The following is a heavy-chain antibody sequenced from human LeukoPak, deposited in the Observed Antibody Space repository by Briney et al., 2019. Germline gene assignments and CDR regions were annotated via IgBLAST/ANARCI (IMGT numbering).Heavy chain of an antibody. CDR1: GFTFSSYA. D-gene: IGHD2-15*01. J-gene: IGHJ6*03. Sequence: GGSLRLSCAASGFTFSSYAMSWVRQAPGKGLEWVSTISSSGGTTYYADSVRGRFTISRDSSKNTLYLQMNSLRPEDTAVYYCAKGHRPCTAGFCYSYYYYYYMDVWGSGTTVTVSS. CDR2: ISSSGGTT. V-gene: IGHV3-23*01. CDR3: AKGHRPCTAGFCYSYYYYYYMDV.